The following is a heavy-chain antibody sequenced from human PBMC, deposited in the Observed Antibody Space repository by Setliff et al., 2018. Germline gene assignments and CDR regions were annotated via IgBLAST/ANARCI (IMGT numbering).Heavy chain of an antibody. CDR2: ISAYNGNT. D-gene: IGHD5-12*01. J-gene: IGHJ1*01. CDR3: ARGNPAERYEY. CDR1: GYTFTSYG. Sequence: GASVKVSCKASGYTFTSYGITWVRQAPGQGLEWMGWISAYNGNTNYAPNLQGRLTMTTDTSTSTAYMELRSLRSDDTAVYYCARGNPAERYEYWGQGTLVTVSS. V-gene: IGHV1-18*01.